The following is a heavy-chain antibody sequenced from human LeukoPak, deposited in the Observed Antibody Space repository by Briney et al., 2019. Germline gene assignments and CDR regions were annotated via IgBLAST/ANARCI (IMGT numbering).Heavy chain of an antibody. D-gene: IGHD5-24*01. J-gene: IGHJ3*02. V-gene: IGHV4-61*05. CDR2: IYYSGST. CDR1: GDSISSTSYY. Sequence: SETLSLTCIVSGDSISSTSYYWAWIRQPPGKGLEWIGYIYYSGSTNYNPSLKSRVTISVDTSKNQFSLKLSSVTAADTAVYYCARPTEMATIYDAFDIWGQGTMVTVSS. CDR3: ARPTEMATIYDAFDI.